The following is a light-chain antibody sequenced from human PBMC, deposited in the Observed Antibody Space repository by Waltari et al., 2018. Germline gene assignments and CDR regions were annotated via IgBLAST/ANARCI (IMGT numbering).Light chain of an antibody. J-gene: IGLJ2*01. CDR2: EVS. V-gene: IGLV2-14*01. CDR1: SSDVGGYNY. CDR3: SSYTSSSPPHVV. Sequence: QSALTQPASVSGSPGQSITISCTGTSSDVGGYNYVSWYQQHPGKVPKLMIYEVSNPPAGVSNRVSGTKSGNTASLTISGLQAEDEADYYCSSYTSSSPPHVVFGGGTKLTVL.